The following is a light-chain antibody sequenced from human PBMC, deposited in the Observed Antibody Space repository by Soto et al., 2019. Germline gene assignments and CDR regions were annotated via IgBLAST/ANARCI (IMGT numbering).Light chain of an antibody. Sequence: QSALTQPASVSGFPGQSITISCTGTSSDVGDYPYVSWYQQHPGKVPKLIIYEVTNRPSGVTSRFSGSKSENTASLTISGLQAEDEADYYCSSYSATNTLVFGSGTKVTVL. V-gene: IGLV2-14*01. CDR2: EVT. J-gene: IGLJ1*01. CDR3: SSYSATNTLV. CDR1: SSDVGDYPY.